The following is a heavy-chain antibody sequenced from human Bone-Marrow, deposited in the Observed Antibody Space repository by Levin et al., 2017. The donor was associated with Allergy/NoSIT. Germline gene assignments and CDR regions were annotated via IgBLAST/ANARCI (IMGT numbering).Heavy chain of an antibody. CDR1: GFTFSSYA. V-gene: IGHV3-23*01. D-gene: IGHD5/OR15-5a*01. CDR3: ARNLRDSVSSLDH. Sequence: PGESLKISCAASGFTFSSYAMSWVRQAPGKGLDWVSFISVGGGSIYYANPVKGRFTISRDSSKNTVYLQMNSLRVEDMAVYYCARNLRDSVSSLDHWGQGTLVIVSS. J-gene: IGHJ4*02. CDR2: ISVGGGSI.